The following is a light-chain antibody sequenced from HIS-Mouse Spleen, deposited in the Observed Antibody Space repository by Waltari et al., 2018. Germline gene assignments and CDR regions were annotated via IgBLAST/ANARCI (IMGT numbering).Light chain of an antibody. J-gene: IGLJ3*02. V-gene: IGLV2-11*01. CDR1: SSDVGGYNY. CDR2: DVS. CDR3: CSYAGSYTLV. Sequence: QSALTQPRSVSGSPGQSVTISCTGTSSDVGGYNYVSWYQQHPGKAPKLMIYDVSKRPSGVPYRFSGSKPGNTASLTISGLQAEDEADYYCCSYAGSYTLVFGGGTKLTVL.